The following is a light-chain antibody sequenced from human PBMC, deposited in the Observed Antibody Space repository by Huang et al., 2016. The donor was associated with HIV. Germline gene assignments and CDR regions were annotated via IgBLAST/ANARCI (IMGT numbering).Light chain of an antibody. Sequence: EIVLTQSPATLSLSPGDSATLSCRASETIGTYLAWFQQRPGKPPRLLIYDASERATVIPARFSGSESETDFTLTISSLEPEDFAVYYCHQRSNLPPWTFGQGTRVEIK. J-gene: IGKJ1*01. CDR3: HQRSNLPPWT. CDR2: DAS. CDR1: ETIGTY. V-gene: IGKV3-11*01.